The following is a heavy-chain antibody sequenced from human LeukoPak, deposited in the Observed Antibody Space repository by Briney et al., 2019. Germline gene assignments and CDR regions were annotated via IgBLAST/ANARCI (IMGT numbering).Heavy chain of an antibody. CDR2: AYYSGST. CDR3: AREYSSGWSGTGY. V-gene: IGHV4-61*01. D-gene: IGHD6-19*01. J-gene: IGHJ4*02. Sequence: SETLSLTCTVSGGSVSSGSYYWSWIRQPPGKGLEWIGYAYYSGSTNYNPSLESRVTISVDTSKNQFSLKLSSVTAADTAVYYCAREYSSGWSGTGYWGQGTLVTVSS. CDR1: GGSVSSGSYY.